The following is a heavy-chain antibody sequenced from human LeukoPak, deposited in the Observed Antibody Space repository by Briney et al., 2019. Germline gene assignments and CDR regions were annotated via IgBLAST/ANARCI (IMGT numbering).Heavy chain of an antibody. Sequence: SETLSLTCTVSGGSISSSSYYWGWIRQPPGKGLEWIGSIYYSGSTYYNPSLKSRVTISVDTSKNQFSLKLSSVTAADTAVYYCAGNIVGATHDAFDIWGQGTMVTVSS. D-gene: IGHD1-26*01. CDR1: GGSISSSSYY. V-gene: IGHV4-39*07. CDR2: IYYSGST. CDR3: AGNIVGATHDAFDI. J-gene: IGHJ3*02.